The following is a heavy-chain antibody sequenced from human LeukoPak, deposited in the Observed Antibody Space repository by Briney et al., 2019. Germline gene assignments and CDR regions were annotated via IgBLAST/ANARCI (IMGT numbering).Heavy chain of an antibody. V-gene: IGHV4-34*01. CDR1: GGSFSGYY. J-gene: IGHJ6*02. Sequence: SETLSLTCAVYGGSFSGYYWSWIRQPPGKGLEWIGEINHSGSTNYNPSLKSRVTISVDTSKNQFSLKLSSVTAADTAVYYCARHPGHYYYYYGMDVWGQGTTVTVSS. CDR3: ARHPGHYYYYYGMDV. CDR2: INHSGST.